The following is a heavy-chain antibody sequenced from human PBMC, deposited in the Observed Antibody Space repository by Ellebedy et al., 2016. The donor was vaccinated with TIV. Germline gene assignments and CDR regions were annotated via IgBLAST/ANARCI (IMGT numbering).Heavy chain of an antibody. CDR3: ARSPGYCSTTSCYGVHWFDP. D-gene: IGHD2-2*03. Sequence: GGSLRLXCAASGFTFSTYSMNWVRQAPGKGPEWVSSISSSGSHIYYADAVKGRFTISRDNAKNSLYLQMNSLRAEDTAVYYCARSPGYCSTTSCYGVHWFDPWGQGTLVTVSS. V-gene: IGHV3-21*01. CDR1: GFTFSTYS. CDR2: ISSSGSHI. J-gene: IGHJ5*02.